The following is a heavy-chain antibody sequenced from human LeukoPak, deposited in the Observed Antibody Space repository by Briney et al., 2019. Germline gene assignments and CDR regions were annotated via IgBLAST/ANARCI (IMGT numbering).Heavy chain of an antibody. Sequence: PETLSLTCTVSGDSISRSTYYWAWIRQPPGKGLEWIGSVYYGRSPYFNPSLESRATISVDTSKNHFSLKMSSVTAADTAVYYCARSSGTGTFSYWGQGTLVTVSS. CDR2: VYYGRSP. J-gene: IGHJ4*02. D-gene: IGHD6-25*01. CDR3: ARSSGTGTFSY. CDR1: GDSISRSTYY. V-gene: IGHV4-39*02.